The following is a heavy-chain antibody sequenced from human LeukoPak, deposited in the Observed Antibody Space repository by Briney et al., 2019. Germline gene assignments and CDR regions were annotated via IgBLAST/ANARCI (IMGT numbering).Heavy chain of an antibody. D-gene: IGHD1-26*01. J-gene: IGHJ4*02. Sequence: PGGSLRLSCAASGFTFSSYSMNWVRQAPGKGLEWVSSVSGSSSYIYYADSVKGRFSISRDNAKNSLYLQMNSLRAEDTAVYYCARDLLGWELHYFDYWGQGTLVTVSS. CDR2: VSGSSSYI. CDR3: ARDLLGWELHYFDY. V-gene: IGHV3-21*01. CDR1: GFTFSSYS.